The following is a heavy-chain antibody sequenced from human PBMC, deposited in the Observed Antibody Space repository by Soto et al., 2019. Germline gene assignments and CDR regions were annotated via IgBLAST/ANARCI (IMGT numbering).Heavy chain of an antibody. V-gene: IGHV3-21*01. CDR1: GFTFSSYS. CDR3: ARVPWYCSSTSCSHYYYGMDV. Sequence: GGSLRLSCGASGFTFSSYSMNWVRQAPGKGLEWVSSISSSSSYIYYADSVKGRFTISRDNAKNSLYLQMNSLRAEDTAVYYCARVPWYCSSTSCSHYYYGMDVWGQGTTVTVSS. D-gene: IGHD2-2*01. J-gene: IGHJ6*02. CDR2: ISSSSSYI.